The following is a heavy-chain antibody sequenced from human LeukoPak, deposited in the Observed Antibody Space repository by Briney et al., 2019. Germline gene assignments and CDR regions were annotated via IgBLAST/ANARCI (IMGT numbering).Heavy chain of an antibody. Sequence: GESLKISCKGSGYSFTSYWIGWVRQMPEKGLEWMGIIYPGDSDTRYSPSFQGQVTISADKSISTAYLQWSSLKASDTAMYYCATRIAVAEGGDNWYDPWGQGTLGTVSS. J-gene: IGHJ5*02. CDR3: ATRIAVAEGGDNWYDP. D-gene: IGHD6-19*01. CDR1: GYSFTSYW. CDR2: IYPGDSDT. V-gene: IGHV5-51*01.